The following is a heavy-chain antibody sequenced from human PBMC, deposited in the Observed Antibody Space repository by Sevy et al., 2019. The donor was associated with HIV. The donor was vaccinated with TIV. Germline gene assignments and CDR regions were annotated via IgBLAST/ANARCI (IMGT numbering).Heavy chain of an antibody. Sequence: GGSLRLSCAASGFNFSSYGMHWVRQAPGKGLEWVAVISYAGSSKYYADSMKGRFTISSDNSKNTLYLQINSLRAEDRAVYYCAKESGSYYDFWSGHDAFDIWGQGTMVTVSS. CDR1: GFNFSSYG. V-gene: IGHV3-30*18. D-gene: IGHD3-3*01. J-gene: IGHJ3*02. CDR2: ISYAGSSK. CDR3: AKESGSYYDFWSGHDAFDI.